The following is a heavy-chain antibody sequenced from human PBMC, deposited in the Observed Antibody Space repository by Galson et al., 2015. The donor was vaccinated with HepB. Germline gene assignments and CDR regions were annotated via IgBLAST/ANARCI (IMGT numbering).Heavy chain of an antibody. D-gene: IGHD2-15*01. J-gene: IGHJ5*02. Sequence: SVKVSCKASGYTFTSYYMHWVRQAPGQGLEWMGIINPSGGSTSYAQKFQGRVTMTRDTSTSTVYMELSSLRSEDTAVYYCARGLWGYRSGGSCYWFDPWGQGTLVTVSS. CDR2: INPSGGST. CDR1: GYTFTSYY. V-gene: IGHV1-46*01. CDR3: ARGLWGYRSGGSCYWFDP.